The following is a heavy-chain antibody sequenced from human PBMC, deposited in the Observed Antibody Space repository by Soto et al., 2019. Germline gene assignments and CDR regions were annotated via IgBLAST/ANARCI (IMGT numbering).Heavy chain of an antibody. J-gene: IGHJ4*02. V-gene: IGHV3-23*01. Sequence: GVTLRLFCAASGFTFSSYAMSWVRQASGKGLEWDSAISGSGGSTNYADSVKGRFTIYRNNSNNKLYLQMNRRKAEDTSLYYCARDNKVEVGESKVYWCQGTLVTVSS. D-gene: IGHD3-10*01. CDR1: GFTFSSYA. CDR3: ARDNKVEVGESKVY. CDR2: ISGSGGST.